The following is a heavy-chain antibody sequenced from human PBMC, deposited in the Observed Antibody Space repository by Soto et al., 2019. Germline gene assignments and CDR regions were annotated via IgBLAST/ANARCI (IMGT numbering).Heavy chain of an antibody. Sequence: SCAASGFTFSSYAMHWVRQAPGKGLEWVSVIYDTDTTYYADSVKGRFFISRDISKNILFLQMNILRAEDTAIYYCHGYGYWGQGTLVTVSS. J-gene: IGHJ4*02. V-gene: IGHV3-23*01. CDR2: IYDTDTT. CDR3: HGYGY. CDR1: GFTFSSYA. D-gene: IGHD5-18*01.